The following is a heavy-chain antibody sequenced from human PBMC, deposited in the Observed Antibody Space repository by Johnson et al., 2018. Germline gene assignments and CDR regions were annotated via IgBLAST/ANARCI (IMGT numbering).Heavy chain of an antibody. V-gene: IGHV3-7*01. Sequence: VQLVESGGGLVQPGGSLRLSCAASGFSFNSYWMSWVRQAPGKGLEWVANIKQDGSEKYYVDSVKGLFTISKDNAKNSLFLQMNSLRAEDTAVYYCARVVVPNYYYYYMDVWGKGTTVTVSS. D-gene: IGHD3-22*01. CDR3: ARVVVPNYYYYYMDV. CDR1: GFSFNSYW. CDR2: IKQDGSEK. J-gene: IGHJ6*03.